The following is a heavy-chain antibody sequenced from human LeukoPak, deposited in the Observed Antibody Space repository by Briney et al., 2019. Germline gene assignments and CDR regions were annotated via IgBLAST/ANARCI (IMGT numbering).Heavy chain of an antibody. CDR3: AKRRGLELLYYYYMDV. D-gene: IGHD1-7*01. CDR1: GFTFDDYG. Sequence: GGSLRLSCAASGFTFDDYGLSWVRQAPGKGLEWVSTINWNGGSTGYADSVEGRFTISRDNSKNTLYLQMNSLRAEDTAVYYCAKRRGLELLYYYYMDVWGKGTTVTVSS. J-gene: IGHJ6*03. V-gene: IGHV3-20*04. CDR2: INWNGGST.